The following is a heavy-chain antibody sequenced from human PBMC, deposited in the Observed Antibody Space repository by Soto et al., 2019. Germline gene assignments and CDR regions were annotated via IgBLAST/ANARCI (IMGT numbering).Heavy chain of an antibody. D-gene: IGHD2-2*01. Sequence: LRLSCAASGFTFSSYAMSWVRQAPGKGLEWVSAISGSGGSTYYADSVKGRFTISRDNSKNTLYLQMNSLRAEDTAVYYCAKDGLVVVRGMDVWGQGTTVTVSS. J-gene: IGHJ6*02. CDR2: ISGSGGST. CDR1: GFTFSSYA. V-gene: IGHV3-23*01. CDR3: AKDGLVVVRGMDV.